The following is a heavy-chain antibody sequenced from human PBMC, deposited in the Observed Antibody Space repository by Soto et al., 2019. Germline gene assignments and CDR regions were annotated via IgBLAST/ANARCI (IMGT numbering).Heavy chain of an antibody. J-gene: IGHJ6*03. Sequence: QVQLVQSGAEVKKPGSSVKVSCKASGGTFSNYTISWVRQAPGQGLEWMGRIIPLFNIANYAQKFQGRVTITTDKSTSTVYMELSNPRSEATAVYYCARVSEMGTVTEGYYYYMDVWGKGTTVTVSS. CDR3: ARVSEMGTVTEGYYYYMDV. D-gene: IGHD4-17*01. V-gene: IGHV1-69*02. CDR1: GGTFSNYT. CDR2: IIPLFNIA.